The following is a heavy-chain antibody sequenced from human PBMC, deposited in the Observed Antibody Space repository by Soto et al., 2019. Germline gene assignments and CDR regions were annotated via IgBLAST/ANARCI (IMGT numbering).Heavy chain of an antibody. J-gene: IGHJ6*02. CDR2: LYTEGTT. V-gene: IGHV3-53*01. CDR3: VRPRPPGETYAMDG. D-gene: IGHD3-16*01. Sequence: QPGRSLRLSCVASGLTGSHNYMAWVRQAPEMGLEWVSILYTEGTTYYADSVKGRFTISRDSSKNTLFLQMDSLRAEDTAVYYCVRPRPPGETYAMDGWCPGTTLTASS. CDR1: GLTGSHNY.